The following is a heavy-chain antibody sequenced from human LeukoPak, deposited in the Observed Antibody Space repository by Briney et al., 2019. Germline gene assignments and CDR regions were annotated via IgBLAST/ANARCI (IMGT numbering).Heavy chain of an antibody. D-gene: IGHD5-18*01. CDR3: ARCGVDTAMVIGWFDP. CDR2: IYYSGST. J-gene: IGHJ5*02. V-gene: IGHV4-39*07. Sequence: WVRQAPGKGLEWIGSIYYSGSTYYNPSLKSRVTISVDPSKNQFSLKLSSVTAADTAVYYCARCGVDTAMVIGWFDPWGQGTLVTVSS.